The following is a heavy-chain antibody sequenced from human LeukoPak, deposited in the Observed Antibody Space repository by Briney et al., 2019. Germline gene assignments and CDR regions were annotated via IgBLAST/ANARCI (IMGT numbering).Heavy chain of an antibody. J-gene: IGHJ4*02. CDR3: AKEAAYCGGDCYSGSDY. D-gene: IGHD2-21*02. V-gene: IGHV3-30*18. CDR2: ISYDGSNK. Sequence: GRSLRLSCAASGFTFSSYGMHWVRQAPGKGLGWVAVISYDGSNKYYADSVKGRFTISRDNSKNTLYLQMNSLRAEDTAVYYCAKEAAYCGGDCYSGSDYWGQGTLVTVSS. CDR1: GFTFSSYG.